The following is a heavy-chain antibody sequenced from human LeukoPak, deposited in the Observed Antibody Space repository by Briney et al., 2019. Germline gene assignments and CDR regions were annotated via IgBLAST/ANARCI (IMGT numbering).Heavy chain of an antibody. CDR1: GFTFSSYW. CDR3: ARWAIFGGDGAYYYYGMDV. CDR2: IKQDGSEK. D-gene: IGHD3-3*01. V-gene: IGHV3-7*01. J-gene: IGHJ6*02. Sequence: GGSLRLSCAASGFTFSSYWMSWVRQAPGKGLEWVANIKQDGSEKYYVDSVKGRFTISRDNAKNSLYLQMNSLRAEDTAAYYCARWAIFGGDGAYYYYGMDVWGQGTTVTVSS.